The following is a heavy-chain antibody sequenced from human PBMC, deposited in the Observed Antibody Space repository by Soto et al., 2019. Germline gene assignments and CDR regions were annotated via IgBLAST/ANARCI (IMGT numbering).Heavy chain of an antibody. V-gene: IGHV1-2*04. CDR2: INPNSGGT. J-gene: IGHJ3*02. CDR3: ASGGGGDDYGGNRPSDAFEI. Sequence: EASVKVSCKASGYTFTGYYMHWVRQAPGQGPEWMGWINPNSGGTNYAQKFQGWVTMTRDTSISTAYMELSRLRSDDTAVYYCASGGGGDDYGGNRPSDAFEIWGQGTMVTVSS. D-gene: IGHD4-17*01. CDR1: GYTFTGYY.